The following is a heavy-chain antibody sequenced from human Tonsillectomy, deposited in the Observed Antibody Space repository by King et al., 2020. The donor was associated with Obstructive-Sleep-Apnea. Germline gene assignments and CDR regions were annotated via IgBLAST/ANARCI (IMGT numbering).Heavy chain of an antibody. J-gene: IGHJ3*02. D-gene: IGHD6-19*01. Sequence: VQLQESGPGLVKHSETLSLTCTVSGGSISNYYWTWIRQPPGKGLEWIGYIYYSGSTNCNPSLKSRVTVSVYTSKNQLSLNLTSVTATDTAVYYCARGVPRSKLESGWAPFDIWGQGTMVTVSS. CDR2: IYYSGST. V-gene: IGHV4-59*01. CDR3: ARGVPRSKLESGWAPFDI. CDR1: GGSISNYY.